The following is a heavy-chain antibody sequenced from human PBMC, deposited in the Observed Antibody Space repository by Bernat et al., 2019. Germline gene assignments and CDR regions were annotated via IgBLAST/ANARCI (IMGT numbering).Heavy chain of an antibody. CDR1: GFTFSSYA. D-gene: IGHD5-18*01. J-gene: IGHJ4*02. V-gene: IGHV3-30-3*01. Sequence: QVQLVESGGGVVQPGRSLRLSCAASGFTFSSYAMHCVRQAPGKGLEWVAVISYDGSNKYYAASVKGRFTISRDNSKNTLYLKMNSLRAEDTAVYYCARDDGGSTAMVPALFDYWGQGTLVTVSS. CDR2: ISYDGSNK. CDR3: ARDDGGSTAMVPALFDY.